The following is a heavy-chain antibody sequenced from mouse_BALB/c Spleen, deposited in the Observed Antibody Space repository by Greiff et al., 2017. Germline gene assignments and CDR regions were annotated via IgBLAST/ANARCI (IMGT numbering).Heavy chain of an antibody. Sequence: VQLQESGPELVKPGASVKISCKASGYAFSSSWMNWVKQRPGQGLEWIGRIYPGDGDTNYNGKFKGKATLTADKSSSTAYMQLSSLTSVDSAVYFCARGVYGYYYAMYYWGQGTSVTVSS. D-gene: IGHD2-2*01. V-gene: IGHV1-82*01. CDR1: GYAFSSSW. CDR3: ARGVYGYYYAMYY. J-gene: IGHJ4*01. CDR2: IYPGDGDT.